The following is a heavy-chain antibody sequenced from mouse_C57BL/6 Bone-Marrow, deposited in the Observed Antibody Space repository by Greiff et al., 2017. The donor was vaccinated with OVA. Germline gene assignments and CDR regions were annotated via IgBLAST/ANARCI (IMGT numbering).Heavy chain of an antibody. CDR1: GYTFTDYY. CDR3: ARRYYYGSSYDATDY. D-gene: IGHD1-1*01. J-gene: IGHJ4*01. V-gene: IGHV1-19*01. CDR2: INPYNGGT. Sequence: EVQLQQSGPVLVKPGASVKMSCKASGYTFTDYYMNWVKQSHGKSLEWIGVINPYNGGTSYNQKFKGKATLTVDKSSSTAYMELNSLTSEDSAVYYCARRYYYGSSYDATDYWGQGTSVTVSS.